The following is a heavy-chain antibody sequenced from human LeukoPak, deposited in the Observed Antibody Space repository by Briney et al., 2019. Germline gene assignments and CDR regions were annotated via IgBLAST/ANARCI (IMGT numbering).Heavy chain of an antibody. J-gene: IGHJ4*02. CDR2: ISSNGGST. Sequence: PGGSLRLSCAASGFTFSSYAMHWVRQAPGKGLEYVSAISSNGGSTYYANSVKGRFTISRDNSKDTLYLQMGSLRAEDMAVYYCAASGCSYDYWGQGTLVTVSS. V-gene: IGHV3-64*01. CDR1: GFTFSSYA. CDR3: AASGCSYDY. D-gene: IGHD1-26*01.